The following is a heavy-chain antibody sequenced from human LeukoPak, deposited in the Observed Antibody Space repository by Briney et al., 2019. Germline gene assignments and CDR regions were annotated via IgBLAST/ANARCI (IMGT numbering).Heavy chain of an antibody. CDR2: IKQDGSEK. J-gene: IGHJ4*02. V-gene: IGHV3-7*04. D-gene: IGHD6-19*01. Sequence: GGSLRLSCAASGFIFKDYWMIWVRQAPGKGLEWVANIKQDGSEKYYVDSVRGRFTISRDNAKNSLFLQMSSLRVEDTAVYYCARANNAGWFDYWGQGTLVTVSS. CDR1: GFIFKDYW. CDR3: ARANNAGWFDY.